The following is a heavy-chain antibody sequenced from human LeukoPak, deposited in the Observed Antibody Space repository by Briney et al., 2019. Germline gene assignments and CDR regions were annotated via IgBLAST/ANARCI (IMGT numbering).Heavy chain of an antibody. CDR1: GYTFTSYG. J-gene: IGHJ6*03. D-gene: IGHD1-26*01. Sequence: GASVKVSCKASGYTFTSYGISWVRQAPGQGLEWMGWISAYNGNTNYAQKLQGRVTMTTDTSTSTAYMELRSLRSDDTAVYYCARDRWELLVFLGYYMDVWGKGTTVTVSS. CDR2: ISAYNGNT. V-gene: IGHV1-18*01. CDR3: ARDRWELLVFLGYYMDV.